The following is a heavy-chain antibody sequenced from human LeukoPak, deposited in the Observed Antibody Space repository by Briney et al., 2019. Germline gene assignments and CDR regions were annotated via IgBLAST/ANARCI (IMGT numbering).Heavy chain of an antibody. CDR3: ARVVTSPPLFVIDY. Sequence: GGSLGLSCAASGFTFSSYSMNWVRQAPGKGLEWVSSISSSSSYIYYADSVKGRFTISRDNAKNSLYLQMNSLRAEDTAVYYCARVVTSPPLFVIDYWGQGTLVTVSS. J-gene: IGHJ4*02. CDR1: GFTFSSYS. D-gene: IGHD2-21*02. CDR2: ISSSSSYI. V-gene: IGHV3-21*01.